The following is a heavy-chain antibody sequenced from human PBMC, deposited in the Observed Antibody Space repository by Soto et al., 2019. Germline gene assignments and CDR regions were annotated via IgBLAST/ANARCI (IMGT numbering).Heavy chain of an antibody. CDR3: ARNGRTGTLYYSGMDV. CDR2: IIPIFGTA. J-gene: IGHJ6*02. V-gene: IGHV1-69*12. Sequence: QVQLVQSGAEVKKPGSSVKVSCKASGGTFSSYAISWVRQAPGQGLEWMGGIIPIFGTANYAQKFQGRVTITADDSTSTAYMELSSRRSEDTAVYYCARNGRTGTLYYSGMDVWGQGTTVTVSS. CDR1: GGTFSSYA. D-gene: IGHD1-1*01.